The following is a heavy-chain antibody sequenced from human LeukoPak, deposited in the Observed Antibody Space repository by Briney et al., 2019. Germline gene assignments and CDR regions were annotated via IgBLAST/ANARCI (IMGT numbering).Heavy chain of an antibody. J-gene: IGHJ4*02. CDR1: GFTFSSYA. V-gene: IGHV3-30-3*01. Sequence: GGSLRLSCAASGFTFSSYAMHWVRQALGKGLEWVAVISYDGSNKYYADSVKGRFTISRDNSKNTLHLQMNSLRAEDTAVYYCASVGIAAEGGFDYWGQGTLVTVSS. CDR2: ISYDGSNK. D-gene: IGHD6-13*01. CDR3: ASVGIAAEGGFDY.